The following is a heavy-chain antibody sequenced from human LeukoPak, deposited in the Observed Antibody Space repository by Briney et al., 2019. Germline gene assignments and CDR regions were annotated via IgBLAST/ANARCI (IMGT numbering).Heavy chain of an antibody. CDR1: GYTLTELS. J-gene: IGHJ4*02. CDR3: ATDVLWFGKGVATN. D-gene: IGHD3-10*01. Sequence: ASVKVSCKVSGYTLTELSMHWVRQAPGKGLEWMGGFDPEDGETIYAQKFQGRVTMTEDTSTDTAYMELSSLRSEDTAVYYCATDVLWFGKGVATNWGQGTLVTVSS. CDR2: FDPEDGET. V-gene: IGHV1-24*01.